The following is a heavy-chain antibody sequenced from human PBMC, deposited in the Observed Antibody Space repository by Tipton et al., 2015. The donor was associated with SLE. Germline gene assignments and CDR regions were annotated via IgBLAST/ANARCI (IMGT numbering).Heavy chain of an antibody. CDR1: GFTVSSNY. D-gene: IGHD2-21*01. J-gene: IGHJ3*02. V-gene: IGHV3-53*05. CDR2: IYSGGST. Sequence: SLRLSCAASGFTVSSNYMSWVRQAPGKGLEWVSVIYSGGSTYYADSVKGRFTISRDNSKNTLYLQMNSLRAEDTAVYYCARPYCGGDCYPEAFDIWGQGTMVTVPS. CDR3: ARPYCGGDCYPEAFDI.